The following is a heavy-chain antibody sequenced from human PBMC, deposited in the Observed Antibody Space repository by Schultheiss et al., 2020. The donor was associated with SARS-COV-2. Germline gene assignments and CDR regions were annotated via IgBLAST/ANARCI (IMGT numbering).Heavy chain of an antibody. V-gene: IGHV3-48*03. CDR1: GFTFSSYE. Sequence: GESLKISCAASGFTFSSYEMNWVRQAPGKGLEWVSYISSSGSTIYYADSVKGRFTISRDNAKNSLYLQMNSVRAEDTAVYYCARGRSITARPDWFDPWGQGTLVTVSS. J-gene: IGHJ5*02. D-gene: IGHD6-6*01. CDR3: ARGRSITARPDWFDP. CDR2: ISSSGSTI.